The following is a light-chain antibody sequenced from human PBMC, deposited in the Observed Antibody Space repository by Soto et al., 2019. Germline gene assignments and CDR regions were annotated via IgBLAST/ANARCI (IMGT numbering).Light chain of an antibody. J-gene: IGLJ1*01. CDR2: EVN. CDR1: SSNVGSYKL. V-gene: IGLV2-23*02. Sequence: QSAQSQPASVSWSPGHSITISCTGTSSNVGSYKLVSWYQQHPGKAPKLMIFEVNKRPSGVSNRFSGSKSGNTASLTISGLKVEEEADYYCCSSGGSHKHVFGTGTKVTVL. CDR3: CSSGGSHKHV.